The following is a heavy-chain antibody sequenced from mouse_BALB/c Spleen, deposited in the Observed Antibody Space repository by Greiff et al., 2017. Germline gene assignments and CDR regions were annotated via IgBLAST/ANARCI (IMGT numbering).Heavy chain of an antibody. V-gene: IGHV5-6*03. CDR1: GFTFSSYG. J-gene: IGHJ2*01. Sequence: EVKLMESGGGLVKPGGSLKLSCAASGFTFSSYGMSWVRQTPDKRLEWVATISSGGSYTYYPDSVKGRFTISRDNAKNTLYLQMSSLKSEDTAMYYCARRGITTVVEGFDYWGQGTTLTVSS. D-gene: IGHD1-1*01. CDR3: ARRGITTVVEGFDY. CDR2: ISSGGSYT.